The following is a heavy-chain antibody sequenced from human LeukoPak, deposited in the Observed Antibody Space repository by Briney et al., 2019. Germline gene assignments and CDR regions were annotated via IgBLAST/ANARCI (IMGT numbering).Heavy chain of an antibody. V-gene: IGHV1-2*02. CDR2: INPNSGGT. CDR3: ATDTWGYYDSSNYYRQADY. J-gene: IGHJ4*02. CDR1: GYTFTGYY. Sequence: GASVEVSCKASGYTFTGYYMHWVRQAPGQGLEWMGWINPNSGGTNYAQKFQGRVTMTRDTSISTAYMELSRLRSDDTAVYYCATDTWGYYDSSNYYRQADYWGQGTLVTVSS. D-gene: IGHD3-22*01.